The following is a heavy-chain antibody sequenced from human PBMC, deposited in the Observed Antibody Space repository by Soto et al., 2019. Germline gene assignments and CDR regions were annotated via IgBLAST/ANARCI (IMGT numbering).Heavy chain of an antibody. J-gene: IGHJ6*02. CDR3: AKGQLVLYYYYGMDV. V-gene: IGHV3-23*01. D-gene: IGHD6-6*01. CDR1: GFTFSSYA. CDR2: ISGSGGST. Sequence: GSLRLSCAASGFTFSSYAMSWVRQAPGKGLEWVSAISGSGGSTYYADSVKGRFTISRDNSKNTLYLQMNSLRAEDTAVYYCAKGQLVLYYYYGMDVWGQGTTVTVSS.